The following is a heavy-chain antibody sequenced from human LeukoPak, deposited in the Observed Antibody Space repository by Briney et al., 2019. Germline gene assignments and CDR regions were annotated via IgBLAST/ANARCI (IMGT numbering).Heavy chain of an antibody. Sequence: PGGSLRLSCAGSGFTFSSFEMNWLRQAPGKGLGWVSFISTSGTTIYYADSVKGRFTISRDNAKNSLYLQMNSLRAEDTAVYYCARRFWGLDYWGQGTLVTVSS. V-gene: IGHV3-48*03. CDR3: ARRFWGLDY. CDR1: GFTFSSFE. D-gene: IGHD3-16*01. J-gene: IGHJ4*02. CDR2: ISTSGTTI.